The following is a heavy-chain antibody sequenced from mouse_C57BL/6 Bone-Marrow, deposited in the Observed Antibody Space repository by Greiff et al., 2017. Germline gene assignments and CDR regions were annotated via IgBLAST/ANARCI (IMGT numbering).Heavy chain of an antibody. CDR2: ISDGGSYT. V-gene: IGHV5-4*03. CDR1: GFTFSSYA. CDR3: ARGAPHAMDY. J-gene: IGHJ4*01. Sequence: EVKVEESGGGLVKPGGSLKLSCAASGFTFSSYAMSWVRQTPEKRLAWVATISDGGSYTYYPDNVKGRFTISRDNAKNNLYLQMSHLKSEDTAMYYCARGAPHAMDYWGQGTSVTVSS.